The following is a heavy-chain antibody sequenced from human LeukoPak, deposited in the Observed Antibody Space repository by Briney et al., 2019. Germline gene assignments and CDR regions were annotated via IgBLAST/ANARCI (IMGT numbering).Heavy chain of an antibody. Sequence: SETLSLTCAVYGGSFSGYYWSWIRQPPGKGLEWIGEINHSGSTNYNPSLKSRVTISVDTSKNQFSLKLSSVTAADTAVYYCARGRSSWSRNYYYYYMDVWGKGTTVTVSS. J-gene: IGHJ6*03. CDR3: ARGRSSWSRNYYYYYMDV. CDR2: INHSGST. D-gene: IGHD6-13*01. V-gene: IGHV4-34*01. CDR1: GGSFSGYY.